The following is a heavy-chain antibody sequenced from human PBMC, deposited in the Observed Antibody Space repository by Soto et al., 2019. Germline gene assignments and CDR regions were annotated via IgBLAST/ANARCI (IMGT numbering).Heavy chain of an antibody. Sequence: ASLRLSCAASGFTFSSYWLHWVRQAPGKGLVWVSRINSDGSSTSYADSVKGRFTISRDNAKNTLYLQMNSLRAEDTAVYYCARDPGRYYDFWSGSGDYYFDYWGQGTLVTVSS. V-gene: IGHV3-74*01. CDR1: GFTFSSYW. CDR2: INSDGSST. J-gene: IGHJ4*02. CDR3: ARDPGRYYDFWSGSGDYYFDY. D-gene: IGHD3-3*01.